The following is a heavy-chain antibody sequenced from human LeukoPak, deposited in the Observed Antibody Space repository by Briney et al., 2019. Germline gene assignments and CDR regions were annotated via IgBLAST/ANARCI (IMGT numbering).Heavy chain of an antibody. CDR2: IYYSGST. V-gene: IGHV4-31*03. CDR1: GGSISSGGYY. D-gene: IGHD2-15*01. Sequence: PSETLSLTCTVSGGSISSGGYYWSWIRQHSGKGLEWIGYIYYSGSTYYNPSVKSRVTISVDTSKNQFSLKLSSVTAADTAVYYCARGGGSCYSCWFDPWGQGTLVTVSS. J-gene: IGHJ5*02. CDR3: ARGGGSCYSCWFDP.